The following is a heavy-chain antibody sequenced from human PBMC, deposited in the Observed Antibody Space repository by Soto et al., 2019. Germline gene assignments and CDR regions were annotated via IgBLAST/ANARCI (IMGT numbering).Heavy chain of an antibody. J-gene: IGHJ6*02. V-gene: IGHV2-5*01. CDR3: AHSSDHAGQATKYYGMDV. CDR1: GFSLSTSGVG. D-gene: IGHD1-26*01. CDR2: IYWNDDK. Sequence: SGPTLVNPTQTLTLTCTFSGFSLSTSGVGVGWIRQPPGKALEWLALIYWNDDKRYSPSLKSRLTITKDTSKNQVVLTMTNMDAVDTATYYCAHSSDHAGQATKYYGMDVWGEGTTVSVAS.